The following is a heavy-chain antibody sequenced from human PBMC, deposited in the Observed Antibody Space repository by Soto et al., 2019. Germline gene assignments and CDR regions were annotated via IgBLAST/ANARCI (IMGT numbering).Heavy chain of an antibody. Sequence: SETLSLTCTVSGGSISSSSYYWGWIRQPPGKGLEWIVSIYYSGSTYYNPSLKSRVTISVDISKSQFSLRLTSVTAADTAVYYARYNAASGTYYFDFWGQGALVTAPQ. D-gene: IGHD6-13*01. J-gene: IGHJ4*02. V-gene: IGHV4-39*07. CDR1: GGSISSSSYY. CDR3: RYNAASGTYYFDF. CDR2: IYYSGST.